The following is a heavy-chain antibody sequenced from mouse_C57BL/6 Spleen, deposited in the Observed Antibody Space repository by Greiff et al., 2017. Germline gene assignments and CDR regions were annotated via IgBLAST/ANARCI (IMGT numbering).Heavy chain of an antibody. Sequence: QVQLQQSGAELARPGASVKMSCKASGYTFTSYTMHWVKQRPGQGLEWIGYINPSSGYTKYNQKFKDKATLTADKSSSTAYMQLSSLTSEDSAVYYCARGGYSIPYFDYWGQGTTLTVSS. CDR1: GYTFTSYT. CDR3: ARGGYSIPYFDY. J-gene: IGHJ2*01. V-gene: IGHV1-4*01. CDR2: INPSSGYT. D-gene: IGHD2-5*01.